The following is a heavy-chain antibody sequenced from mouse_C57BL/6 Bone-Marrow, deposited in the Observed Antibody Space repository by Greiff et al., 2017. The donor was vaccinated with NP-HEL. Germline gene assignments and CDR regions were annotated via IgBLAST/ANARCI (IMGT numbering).Heavy chain of an antibody. CDR2: IRLKSDNYAT. CDR3: TRDYDYGREFAY. Sequence: EVQVVESGGGLVQPGGSMKLSCVASGFTFSNYWMNWVRQSPEKGLEWVAQIRLKSDNYATHYAESVKGRFTISRDDSKSSVYLQMNNLRAEDTGIYYCTRDYDYGREFAYWGQGTLVTVSA. D-gene: IGHD2-4*01. J-gene: IGHJ3*01. V-gene: IGHV6-3*01. CDR1: GFTFSNYW.